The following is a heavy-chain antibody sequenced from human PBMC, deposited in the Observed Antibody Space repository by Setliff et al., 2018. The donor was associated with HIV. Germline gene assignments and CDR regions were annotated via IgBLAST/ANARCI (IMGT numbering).Heavy chain of an antibody. CDR3: AKDGISGGSYPPYYFDY. D-gene: IGHD2-15*01. CDR2: INWNSATI. CDR1: GFTFDDYA. V-gene: IGHV3-9*01. J-gene: IGHJ4*01. Sequence: PGGSLRLSCVASGFTFDDYAIHWVRQAPGKGLVWVSGINWNSATIAYVDSVKGRFTISRDNSKNTLYLQMNRLRVDDTAVYYCAKDGISGGSYPPYYFDYWGHGTLVTVSS.